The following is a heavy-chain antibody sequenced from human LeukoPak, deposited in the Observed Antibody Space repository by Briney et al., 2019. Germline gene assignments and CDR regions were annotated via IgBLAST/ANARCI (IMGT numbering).Heavy chain of an antibody. D-gene: IGHD2-2*01. Sequence: ASVRVSCKASGYTFTGYCMHWVRQAPGQGLEWMGWINPSSGGTNYAQKFQGGVTMTRDTSITTAYMELSSLRSDDTAVYYCARDVGEYCSSTNCYASHYWGQGTLVTVSS. CDR1: GYTFTGYC. CDR2: INPSSGGT. V-gene: IGHV1-2*02. CDR3: ARDVGEYCSSTNCYASHY. J-gene: IGHJ4*02.